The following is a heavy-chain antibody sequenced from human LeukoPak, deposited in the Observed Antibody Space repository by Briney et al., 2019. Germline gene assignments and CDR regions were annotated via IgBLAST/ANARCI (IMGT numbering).Heavy chain of an antibody. D-gene: IGHD1-26*01. CDR1: GFNFSSYE. J-gene: IGHJ4*02. V-gene: IGHV3-48*03. Sequence: GGSLRLSCAASGFNFSSYEMNWVRQAPGKGLEWVSYISSSGSTIYYADSVKGRFTISRDNAKNSLYLQMNSLRAEDTAVYYCARAGGSYLNYFDYWGQGTLVTVSS. CDR2: ISSSGSTI. CDR3: ARAGGSYLNYFDY.